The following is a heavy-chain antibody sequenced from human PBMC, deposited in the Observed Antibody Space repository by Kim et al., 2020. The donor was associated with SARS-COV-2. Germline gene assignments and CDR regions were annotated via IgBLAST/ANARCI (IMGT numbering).Heavy chain of an antibody. Sequence: GGSLRLSCAASGFTFSDHYMDWIRQAPGKGLEWVGRIRNKANSYTTEYAASVRGRFTISRDDSEISLYLQMNSLKTEDTAVYYCARDLMVPCKPFYYG. V-gene: IGHV3-72*01. J-gene: IGHJ6*01. CDR1: GFTFSDHY. CDR2: IRNKANSYTT. CDR3: ARDLMVPCKPFYYG. D-gene: IGHD3-10*01.